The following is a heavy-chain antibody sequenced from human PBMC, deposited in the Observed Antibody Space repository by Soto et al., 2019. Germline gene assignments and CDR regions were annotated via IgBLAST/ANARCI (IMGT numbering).Heavy chain of an antibody. Sequence: SETLSLTCTVSGGSISSGYYWSWIRQYPGKGLEWIGYIYYSGNTYYNPSLKSRVAISVNTSKNQFSLKLSSVTAADTAVYYCAFPATADFDYWGKGILVTVSS. V-gene: IGHV4-31*03. CDR3: AFPATADFDY. D-gene: IGHD6-13*01. J-gene: IGHJ4*02. CDR1: GGSISSGYY. CDR2: IYYSGNT.